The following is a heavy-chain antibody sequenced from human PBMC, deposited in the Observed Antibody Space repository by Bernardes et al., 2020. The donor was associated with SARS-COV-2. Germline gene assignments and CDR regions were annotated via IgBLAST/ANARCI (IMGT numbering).Heavy chain of an antibody. V-gene: IGHV3-30-3*01. CDR1: GFSFNKYA. D-gene: IGHD3-16*01. CDR2: FSSDGNYK. Sequence: GGSLRLSCVGSGFSFNKYAISWVRQAPGKGLEWVAVFSSDGNYKYNVELVKGRFTISRDKSKTTLYLQMDSLRVEDTAVYYCARDRSLGDAFDLWGQGTMVTVSS. CDR3: ARDRSLGDAFDL. J-gene: IGHJ3*01.